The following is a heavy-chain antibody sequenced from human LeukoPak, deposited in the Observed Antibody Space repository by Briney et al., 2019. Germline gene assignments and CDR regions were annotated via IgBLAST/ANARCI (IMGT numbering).Heavy chain of an antibody. CDR1: GYTFTGYY. CDR2: INANSGDT. V-gene: IGHV1-2*02. J-gene: IGHJ5*01. D-gene: IGHD2-2*01. Sequence: GASVKVSCKASGYTFTGYYMYWVRQAPGQGLEWMGWINANSGDTGYAQKFQGRVTMTRDTSASTAYMELSRLRSDDTAVYFCARADASRWFDYWGQGALVTVSS. CDR3: ARADASRWFDY.